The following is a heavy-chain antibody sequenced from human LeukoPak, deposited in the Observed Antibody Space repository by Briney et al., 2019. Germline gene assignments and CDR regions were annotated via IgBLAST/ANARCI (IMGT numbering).Heavy chain of an antibody. V-gene: IGHV3-23*01. D-gene: IGHD2-2*01. CDR1: GFTFSSYA. J-gene: IGHJ4*02. Sequence: GGSLRLSCAASGFTFSSYAMSWVRQAPGKGLEWVSAISGSGGSTYYADSVEGRFTISRDNSKNTLYLQMNSLRAEDTAVYYCAKDRSSSVVRTLYYFDYWGQGTLVTVSS. CDR3: AKDRSSSVVRTLYYFDY. CDR2: ISGSGGST.